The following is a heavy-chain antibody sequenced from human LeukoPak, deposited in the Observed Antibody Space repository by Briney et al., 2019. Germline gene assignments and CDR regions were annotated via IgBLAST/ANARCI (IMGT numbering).Heavy chain of an antibody. CDR2: ISSGSETI. J-gene: IGHJ4*02. V-gene: IGHV3-48*02. D-gene: IGHD2-21*02. CDR1: GFTFRSYS. Sequence: GGSLILSCAASGFTFRSYSMNWVRQAPGKGLEWVSYISSGSETIYYADSVKGRFTISRDNPKNSLYLQMSGLRYEDTAVYYCARLSRPVTEDHWGQGTLVIVSS. CDR3: ARLSRPVTEDH.